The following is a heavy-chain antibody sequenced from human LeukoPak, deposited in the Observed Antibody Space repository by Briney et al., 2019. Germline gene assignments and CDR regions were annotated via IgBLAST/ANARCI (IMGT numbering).Heavy chain of an antibody. J-gene: IGHJ4*02. CDR1: GGSISSGGYS. V-gene: IGHV4-39*01. CDR2: IYYSGST. Sequence: SETLSLTCAVSGGSISSGGYSWNWIRQPPGKGLEWIGSIYYSGSTYYNPSLKSRVTISVDTSKNQFSLKLSSVTAADTAVYYCARRRSLYYYDSSGSPPGNYFDYWGQGTLVTVSS. CDR3: ARRRSLYYYDSSGSPPGNYFDY. D-gene: IGHD3-22*01.